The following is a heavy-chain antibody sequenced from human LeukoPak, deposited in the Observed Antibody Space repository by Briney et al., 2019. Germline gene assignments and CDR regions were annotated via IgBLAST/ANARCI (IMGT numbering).Heavy chain of an antibody. CDR1: GFTFSSYS. CDR2: ISSSSSYI. J-gene: IGHJ4*02. Sequence: GGSLRLSCAASGFTFSSYSMNWVRQAPGKGLEWVSSISSSSSYIYYADSVKGRFTISRDNAKNSLYLQMNSLRAEDTAAYYCAREDRVAGTFDYWGQGTLVTVSS. D-gene: IGHD6-19*01. V-gene: IGHV3-21*01. CDR3: AREDRVAGTFDY.